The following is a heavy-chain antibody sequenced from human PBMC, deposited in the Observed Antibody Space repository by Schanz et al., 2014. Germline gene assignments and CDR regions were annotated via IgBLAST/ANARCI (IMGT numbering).Heavy chain of an antibody. V-gene: IGHV3-33*08. CDR1: GFAFSSYD. CDR3: AGDGDFDY. J-gene: IGHJ4*02. CDR2: IWYNGSNK. Sequence: VQLVESGGGLVQPGGSLRLSCVASGFAFSSYDMHWVRQAPGKGLEWVAIIWYNGSNKYYADSVKGRFTISRDNSKMTLFLQMSSLRAEDTAVCYGAGDGDFDYWGQGTLXTVSS.